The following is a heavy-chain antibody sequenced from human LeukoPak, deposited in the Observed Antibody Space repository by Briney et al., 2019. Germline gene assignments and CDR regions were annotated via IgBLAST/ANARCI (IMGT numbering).Heavy chain of an antibody. CDR3: ARACAIFERPDHHWFDP. CDR2: ISGSGCST. Sequence: GGSLRLPCAASGFTLSRYAMFWVRQAPGKGLEWVSAISGSGCSTHYADPVKGRFTIPRDNSKNTLYLQMHSLRAEDTGVYYCARACAIFERPDHHWFDPWGQGTRVTVSS. D-gene: IGHD3-3*01. V-gene: IGHV3-23*01. CDR1: GFTLSRYA. J-gene: IGHJ5*02.